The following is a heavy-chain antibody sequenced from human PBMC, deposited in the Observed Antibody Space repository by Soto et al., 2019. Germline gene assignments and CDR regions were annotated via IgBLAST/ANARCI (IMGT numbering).Heavy chain of an antibody. Sequence: QVQLVQSGAEVKKPGASVKVSCKASGYTFTSYAMHWVRQAPGQRLEWMGWINAGNGKTKYSQKFQGRVTITRDTSAITAYMELTSLRSEDTAVYYCARSSGYYAVDYWGQGTLVTVSS. CDR3: ARSSGYYAVDY. CDR2: INAGNGKT. D-gene: IGHD3-22*01. J-gene: IGHJ4*02. V-gene: IGHV1-3*01. CDR1: GYTFTSYA.